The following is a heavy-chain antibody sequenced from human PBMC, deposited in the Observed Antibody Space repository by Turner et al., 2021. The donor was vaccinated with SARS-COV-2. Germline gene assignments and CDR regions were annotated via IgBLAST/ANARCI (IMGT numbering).Heavy chain of an antibody. CDR1: GGTFRSYA. V-gene: IGHV1-69*01. D-gene: IGHD3-16*01. J-gene: IGHJ4*02. Sequence: QVQLVQSGAAVKKPGSSVKVPFKTSGGTFRSYAISWVRQAPGQGLEWMGGIIANFGTGKSDQKSQGRVTITADESTRTAYMELSSLRSEDTDVYYCARDSRGGRWLQPFWYWGQGTLVTVSS. CDR3: ARDSRGGRWLQPFWY. CDR2: IIANFGTG.